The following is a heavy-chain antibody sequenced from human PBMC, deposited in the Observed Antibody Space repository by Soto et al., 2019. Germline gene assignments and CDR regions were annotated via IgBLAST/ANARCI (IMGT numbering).Heavy chain of an antibody. CDR3: AREEPAWPLAYGLDV. CDR1: GFNFSTYT. CDR2: IGRRSDI. J-gene: IGHJ6*02. Sequence: EVRLVESGGGLVKPGGSLRLSCEASGFNFSTYTMHWVRQAPGKGLEWVSSIGRRSDIYYADSVKGRFTISRDNAKNSVSLQMNSLRDEDTAVYYCAREEPAWPLAYGLDVWGQGTTVTVS. V-gene: IGHV3-21*01.